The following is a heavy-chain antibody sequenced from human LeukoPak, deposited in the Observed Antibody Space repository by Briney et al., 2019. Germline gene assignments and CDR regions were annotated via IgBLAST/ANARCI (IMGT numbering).Heavy chain of an antibody. V-gene: IGHV3-7*03. J-gene: IGHJ6*02. CDR3: ARGPQGEYYYYGMDA. Sequence: GGSLRLSCAASGFTFSSYWMSWVRQAPGKGLEWVANIKQDGSEKYYVDSVKGRFTISRDNAKNSLYLQMNSLRAEDTAVYYCARGPQGEYYYYGMDAWGQGTTVTVSS. CDR1: GFTFSSYW. CDR2: IKQDGSEK.